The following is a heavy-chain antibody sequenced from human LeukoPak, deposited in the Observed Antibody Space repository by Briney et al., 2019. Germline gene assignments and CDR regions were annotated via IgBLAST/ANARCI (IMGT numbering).Heavy chain of an antibody. CDR3: ARGGYCSGGSCYRDYYYYMDV. D-gene: IGHD2-15*01. J-gene: IGHJ6*03. CDR1: GGSISSGGYS. Sequence: SETLSLTCAVSGGSISSGGYSWSWIRQPPGKGLEWIGYIYYSGSTYYNPSLKSRVTISVDTSKNQFSLKLSSVTAADTAVYYCARGGYCSGGSCYRDYYYYMDVWGKGTTVTVSS. CDR2: IYYSGST. V-gene: IGHV4-30-4*07.